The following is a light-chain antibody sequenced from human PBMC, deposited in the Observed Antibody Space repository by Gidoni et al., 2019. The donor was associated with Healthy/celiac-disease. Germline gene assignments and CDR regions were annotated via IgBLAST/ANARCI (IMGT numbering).Light chain of an antibody. CDR3: QQYGSSLFT. Sequence: EIVLTQSPGTLSLSPGERATPSCRASQSVSSSYLAWYQQKPGQAPRLLIYGASSRATGIPDRFSGSGSGTDFTLTISRLEPEDFAVYYCQQYGSSLFTFGHXTKVDIK. CDR2: GAS. V-gene: IGKV3-20*01. CDR1: QSVSSSY. J-gene: IGKJ3*01.